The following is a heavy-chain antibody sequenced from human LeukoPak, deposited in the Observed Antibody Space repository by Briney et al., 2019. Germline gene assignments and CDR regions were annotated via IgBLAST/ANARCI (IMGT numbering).Heavy chain of an antibody. Sequence: GESLKISCKGSGYSFTSYWIGWVRQMPGKGLEWMAIIDPGDSDIKYSPSFQGQVTISADKSISTAYLQWSSLKASETAMYYCARVRSSSWFDFDYWGQGTLVTVSS. V-gene: IGHV5-51*01. J-gene: IGHJ4*02. CDR1: GYSFTSYW. CDR2: IDPGDSDI. D-gene: IGHD6-13*01. CDR3: ARVRSSSWFDFDY.